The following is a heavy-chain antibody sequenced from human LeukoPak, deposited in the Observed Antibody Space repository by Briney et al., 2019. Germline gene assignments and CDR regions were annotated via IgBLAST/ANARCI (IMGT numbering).Heavy chain of an antibody. D-gene: IGHD3-10*01. CDR1: GGSISSRSYY. Sequence: SETLSLTCTVSGGSISSRSYYWGWIRQPPGKGLEWIGSIYYSGSTDYNPSLKSRVTISIDTSKNQFSLKLSSVTAADTAVYYCARHRGGYVDYWGQGTLVTVSS. J-gene: IGHJ4*02. CDR2: IYYSGST. CDR3: ARHRGGYVDY. V-gene: IGHV4-39*01.